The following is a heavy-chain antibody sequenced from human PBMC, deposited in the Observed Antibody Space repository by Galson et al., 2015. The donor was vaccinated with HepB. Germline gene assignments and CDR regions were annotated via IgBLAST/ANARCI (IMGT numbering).Heavy chain of an antibody. CDR3: AVVPVAMSYYHYCVMDV. Sequence: SVKVSCKASGGTFSNYAINWVRQAPGQGLEWMGGIIPFFGTSNYTQKFQGRVTITADESTSTAYMELSSLTSEDTAVYYCAVVPVAMSYYHYCVMDVWGQGTTVTVSS. CDR2: IIPFFGTS. D-gene: IGHD2-2*01. V-gene: IGHV1-69*13. J-gene: IGHJ6*02. CDR1: GGTFSNYA.